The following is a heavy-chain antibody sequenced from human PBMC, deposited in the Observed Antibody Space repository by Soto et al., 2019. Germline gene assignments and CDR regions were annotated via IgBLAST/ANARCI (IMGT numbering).Heavy chain of an antibody. D-gene: IGHD2-15*01. V-gene: IGHV4-31*01. CDR1: GGSISSGGYY. CDR2: IYYSGST. Sequence: QVQLQESGPGLVKPSQTLSLTCTVSGGSISSGGYYWSWIRQHPGKGLEWIGYIYYSGSTYYNPSLKSLVTISVETSKNPFSLKLSSVTAADTAVYYCARGPVVAATLFDSWGQGTLVTVSS. J-gene: IGHJ4*02. CDR3: ARGPVVAATLFDS.